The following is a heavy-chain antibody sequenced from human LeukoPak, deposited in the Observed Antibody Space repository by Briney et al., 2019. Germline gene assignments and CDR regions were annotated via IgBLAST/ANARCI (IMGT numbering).Heavy chain of an antibody. J-gene: IGHJ5*02. Sequence: GGSLRLSCAASGFTFSSYWMSWVRQAPGKGLEWVANIKQDGSEKYYVDSVKGRFTISRDNAKNSLYLQMNSLRAEDTAVYYCASSGCSTSCYGWFDPWGQGTLVTVSS. CDR1: GFTFSSYW. CDR2: IKQDGSEK. D-gene: IGHD2-2*01. V-gene: IGHV3-7*01. CDR3: ASSGCSTSCYGWFDP.